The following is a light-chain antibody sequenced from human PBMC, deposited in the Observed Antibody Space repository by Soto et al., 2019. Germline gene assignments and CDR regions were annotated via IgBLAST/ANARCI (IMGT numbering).Light chain of an antibody. V-gene: IGLV1-40*03. J-gene: IGLJ2*01. CDR3: QSYDSTLSVVV. Sequence: QAVVTQPPSVSGAPGQRVTISCTGSSTNLGAGYAVHWYRQLPGTAPQLLIYSNSNWPSGVPDRFSGSKSGASASLAITGLQAEDEADYYCQSYDSTLSVVVFGGGTKLTVL. CDR2: SNS. CDR1: STNLGAGYA.